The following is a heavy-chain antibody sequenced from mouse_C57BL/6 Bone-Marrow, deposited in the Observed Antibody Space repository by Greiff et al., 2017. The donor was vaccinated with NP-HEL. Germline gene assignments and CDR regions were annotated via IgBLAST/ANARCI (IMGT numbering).Heavy chain of an antibody. CDR1: GFSLTSYG. Sequence: VMLVESGPGLVAPSQSLSITCTVSGFSLTSYGVDWVRQPPGKGLEWLGVIWGGGSTNYNSALMSRLSISKDNSKSQVFLKMNSLQTDDTAMYYCAKREKGLGDYYAMDYWGQGTSVTVSS. V-gene: IGHV2-9*01. CDR3: AKREKGLGDYYAMDY. D-gene: IGHD4-1*01. CDR2: IWGGGST. J-gene: IGHJ4*01.